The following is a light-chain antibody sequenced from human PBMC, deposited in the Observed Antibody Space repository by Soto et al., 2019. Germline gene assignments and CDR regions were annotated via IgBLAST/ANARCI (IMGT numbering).Light chain of an antibody. CDR3: QQYNIYSWT. CDR2: KAS. J-gene: IGKJ1*01. Sequence: DIQMTQSPSTLSASLGDRVTITCRASQSISSWLAWYQQKPGKAPKLLIYKASSLESGVPSRFSGSGSGTEFTLTISSLQPDDFATYYCQQYNIYSWTFGQGTKVEIK. V-gene: IGKV1-5*03. CDR1: QSISSW.